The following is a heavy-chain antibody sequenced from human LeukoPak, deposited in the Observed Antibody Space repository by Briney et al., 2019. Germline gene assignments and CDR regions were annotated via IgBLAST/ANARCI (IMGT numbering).Heavy chain of an antibody. Sequence: GGSLRLSCAASGFTFSSYWMSWVRRAPGKGLEWVANIKQDGSEKYYVDSVKGRFTISRDNAKNSLYLQMNSLRAEDTAVYYCARVVTRITIFGVVINYGMDVWGQGTTVTVSS. CDR3: ARVVTRITIFGVVINYGMDV. CDR2: IKQDGSEK. V-gene: IGHV3-7*01. D-gene: IGHD3-3*01. CDR1: GFTFSSYW. J-gene: IGHJ6*02.